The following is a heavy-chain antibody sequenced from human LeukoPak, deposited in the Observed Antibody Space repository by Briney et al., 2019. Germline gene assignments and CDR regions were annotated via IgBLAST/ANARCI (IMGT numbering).Heavy chain of an antibody. V-gene: IGHV3-48*02. CDR1: GFTFSSHS. J-gene: IGHJ4*02. D-gene: IGHD4-17*01. Sequence: GGSQRLSCAASGFTFSSHSTNWVRQVPGKGLEWISYISSSSNTIYYADSVKGRFTISRDNAKNSLYLQMNSLRDDDTAVYYCARDRYGDYDFDYWGQGTLVTVSS. CDR2: ISSSSNTI. CDR3: ARDRYGDYDFDY.